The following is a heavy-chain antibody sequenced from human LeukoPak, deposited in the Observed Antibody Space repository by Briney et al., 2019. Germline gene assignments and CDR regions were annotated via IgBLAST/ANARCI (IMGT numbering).Heavy chain of an antibody. Sequence: GGSLRLSCAASAFTVSSDWIGWVRQAPAKGLWWVSNIKQEVGEKYYLPSVNDRFTISRDNPKTSLYLQSTRLTPEATPVFSCARVSQQLLFSGFDYWGEGTLVTVSS. V-gene: IGHV3-7*01. CDR3: ARVSQQLLFSGFDY. J-gene: IGHJ4*02. CDR1: AFTVSSDW. CDR2: IKQEVGEK. D-gene: IGHD6-13*01.